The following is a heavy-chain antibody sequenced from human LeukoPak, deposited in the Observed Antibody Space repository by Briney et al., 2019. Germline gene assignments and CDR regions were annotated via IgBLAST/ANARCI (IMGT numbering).Heavy chain of an antibody. D-gene: IGHD1-26*01. CDR1: GFTFSRYY. J-gene: IGHJ1*01. CDR3: AFLIREPQH. V-gene: IGHV3-7*01. Sequence: PGGSLRLSCVVSGFTFSRYYMGWVRQSPGKGLEWVAMTASDGGDRNYVDFVKGRFTIYRDNSKNTLYLQMNSLAAEDTAVYYCAFLIREPQHWGQGTLVTVSS. CDR2: TASDGGDR.